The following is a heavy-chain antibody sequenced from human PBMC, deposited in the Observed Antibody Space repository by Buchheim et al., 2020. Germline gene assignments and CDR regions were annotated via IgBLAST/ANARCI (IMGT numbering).Heavy chain of an antibody. Sequence: DVQLVESGGGLVQPGGSLRLSCAASGFTFSSYWMHWVRQAPGKGLVWVSRINSDGSSTSYADSVKGRFTISRDNAKNTMYLQMNSLRAEDTAVYYCARERATAFYDCWSGYQYYYYGMDVWGQGTT. J-gene: IGHJ6*02. CDR2: INSDGSST. CDR3: ARERATAFYDCWSGYQYYYYGMDV. V-gene: IGHV3-74*01. D-gene: IGHD3-3*01. CDR1: GFTFSSYW.